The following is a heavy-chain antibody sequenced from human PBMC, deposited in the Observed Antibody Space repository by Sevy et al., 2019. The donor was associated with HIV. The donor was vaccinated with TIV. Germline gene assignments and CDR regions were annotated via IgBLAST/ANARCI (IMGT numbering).Heavy chain of an antibody. V-gene: IGHV3-23*01. J-gene: IGHJ4*02. D-gene: IGHD2-8*01. CDR3: AREGCTKPHDY. CDR2: LSFGCGEI. Sequence: GGSLRLSCATSGLTFSSYAMSWVRQAPGKGLEWVSTLSFGCGEINYADSVKGRFTISRDNSKSSVYLQMNNLRPEDTAVYYCAREGCTKPHDYWGQGTLVTVSS. CDR1: GLTFSSYA.